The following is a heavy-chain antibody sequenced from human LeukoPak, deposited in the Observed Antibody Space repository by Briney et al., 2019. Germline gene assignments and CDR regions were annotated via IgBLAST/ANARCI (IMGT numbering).Heavy chain of an antibody. J-gene: IGHJ4*02. Sequence: PGGSLRLSCAASGFTFSSYWMHWVRQAPGKGLVWVSRINSDGSSTSYADSVKGRFTISRGNAKNTLYLQMNSLRAEDTAVYYCAKDSNTGYYDSSGYYGQFDYWGQGTLVTVSS. CDR3: AKDSNTGYYDSSGYYGQFDY. D-gene: IGHD3-22*01. CDR1: GFTFSSYW. CDR2: INSDGSST. V-gene: IGHV3-74*01.